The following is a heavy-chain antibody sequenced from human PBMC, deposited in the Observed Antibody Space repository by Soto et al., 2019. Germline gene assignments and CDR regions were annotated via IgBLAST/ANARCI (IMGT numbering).Heavy chain of an antibody. J-gene: IGHJ5*02. Sequence: SETLSLTCTVSGGSISSYYWSWIRQPAGKGLEWIGRIYTSGSTNYNPSLKSRVTMSVETSKNQFSLKLSSVTAADTAVYYCARDTYSNYGDNWFDPWDQGTLVTVYS. D-gene: IGHD4-4*01. CDR2: IYTSGST. CDR3: ARDTYSNYGDNWFDP. CDR1: GGSISSYY. V-gene: IGHV4-4*07.